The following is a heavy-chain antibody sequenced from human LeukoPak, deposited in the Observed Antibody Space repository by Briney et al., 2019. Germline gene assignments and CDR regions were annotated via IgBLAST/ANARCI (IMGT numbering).Heavy chain of an antibody. J-gene: IGHJ4*02. CDR1: GGSISSYY. D-gene: IGHD3-10*01. V-gene: IGHV4-59*08. CDR3: ARHVSYYGSGSYYNR. CDR2: IHYTGST. Sequence: SETLSLTCTVSGGSISSYYWSWIRQSPGKGLECIGYIHYTGSTNYNPSLKSRVTISVDTSKNQFSLKLSSVTAADTAVYYCARHVSYYGSGSYYNRWGQGTLVTVSS.